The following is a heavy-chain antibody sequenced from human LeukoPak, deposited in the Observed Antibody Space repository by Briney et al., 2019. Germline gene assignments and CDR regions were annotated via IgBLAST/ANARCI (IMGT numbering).Heavy chain of an antibody. V-gene: IGHV4-38-2*02. CDR3: ARGGRITISGGFDP. CDR2: IYHGGST. D-gene: IGHD3-10*01. CDR1: GYSINSGYH. Sequence: PSETSSLTCTVSGYSINSGYHWGGIRQPPGKGLEWIGTIYHGGSTYYNPSLKSRVTISVDTSKNQFSLKLSSVTAADTAVYYCARGGRITISGGFDPWGQGTLVTVSS. J-gene: IGHJ5*02.